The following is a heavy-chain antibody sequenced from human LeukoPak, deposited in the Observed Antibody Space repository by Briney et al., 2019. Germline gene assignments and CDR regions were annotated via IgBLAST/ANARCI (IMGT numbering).Heavy chain of an antibody. CDR3: ASLPGYYGSGSYNY. V-gene: IGHV4-34*01. CDR1: GGSFSGYY. D-gene: IGHD3-10*01. Sequence: LEALSLTCAVYGGSFSGYYWSWIRQPPGKGLEWIGEINHSGSTNYNPSLKSRVTISVDTSKNQFSLKLSSVTAADTAVYYCASLPGYYGSGSYNYWGQGTLVTVSS. CDR2: INHSGST. J-gene: IGHJ4*02.